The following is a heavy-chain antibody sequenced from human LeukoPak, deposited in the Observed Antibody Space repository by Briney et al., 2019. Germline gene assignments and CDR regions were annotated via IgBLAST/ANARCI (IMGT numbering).Heavy chain of an antibody. CDR2: INPNSGGT. Sequence: SSVKVSCKASGYTFTGYYLHWVRQAPGQGLEWMGWINPNSGGTNYAQKFQGRVTMTRDTSITTAYMELSRLRSDDTAVYYCARGHGSSGYYSGYWGQGTLVTVSS. CDR3: ARGHGSSGYYSGY. J-gene: IGHJ4*02. V-gene: IGHV1-2*02. CDR1: GYTFTGYY. D-gene: IGHD3-22*01.